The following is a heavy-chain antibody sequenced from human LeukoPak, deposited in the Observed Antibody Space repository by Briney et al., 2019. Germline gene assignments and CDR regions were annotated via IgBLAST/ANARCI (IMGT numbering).Heavy chain of an antibody. CDR1: GFTVSSNY. J-gene: IGHJ6*03. Sequence: PGGSLRLSCAASGFTVSSNYMSWVRQAPGKGLEWVSVIYSGGSTYYADSVKGRFTISRDNSKNTQYLQMNSLRAEDTAVYYCARDTGMATMGYYYYYMDVWGKGTTVTVSS. CDR2: IYSGGST. V-gene: IGHV3-66*02. D-gene: IGHD5-24*01. CDR3: ARDTGMATMGYYYYYMDV.